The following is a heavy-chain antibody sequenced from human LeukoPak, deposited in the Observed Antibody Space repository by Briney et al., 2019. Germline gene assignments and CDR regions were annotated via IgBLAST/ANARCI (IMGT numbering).Heavy chain of an antibody. CDR1: GGSISSYY. J-gene: IGHJ6*03. CDR3: ARDRLGFGELGYDYYYMDV. Sequence: PSETLSLTCTVSGGSISSYYWSWIRQPPGKGLEWIGYIYYSGSTNYNPSLKSRVTISVDTSKNQFSLKLSSVTAADTAVYYCARDRLGFGELGYDYYYMDVWGKGTTVTISS. V-gene: IGHV4-59*01. D-gene: IGHD3-10*01. CDR2: IYYSGST.